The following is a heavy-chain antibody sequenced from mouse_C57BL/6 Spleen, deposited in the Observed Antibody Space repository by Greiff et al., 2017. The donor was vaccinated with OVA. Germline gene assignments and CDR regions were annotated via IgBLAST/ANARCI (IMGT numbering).Heavy chain of an antibody. D-gene: IGHD2-2*01. J-gene: IGHJ3*01. CDR2: INPNNGGT. CDR3: AGGGNDAAY. Sequence: VHVKQSGPELVKPGASVKMSCKASGYTFTDYNMHWVKQSHGKSLEWIGYINPNNGGTSYNQKFKGKATLTVNKSSSTAYMERRSLTSEVSAVYYCAGGGNDAAYWGQGTLVTVSA. CDR1: GYTFTDYN. V-gene: IGHV1-22*01.